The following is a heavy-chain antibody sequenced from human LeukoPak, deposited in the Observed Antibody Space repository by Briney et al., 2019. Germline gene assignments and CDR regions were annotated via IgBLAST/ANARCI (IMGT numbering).Heavy chain of an antibody. CDR2: IWYDGSNK. J-gene: IGHJ1*01. V-gene: IGHV3-33*01. CDR3: AVGYDSSGYYYPYFQH. Sequence: GGSLRLSCAASGFTFSSYGMHWVRQAPGKGLEWVAVIWYDGSNKYYADSVKGRFTISRDNSKNTLYLQMNSLRAEDTAVYYCAVGYDSSGYYYPYFQHWGQGTLVTVSS. D-gene: IGHD3-22*01. CDR1: GFTFSSYG.